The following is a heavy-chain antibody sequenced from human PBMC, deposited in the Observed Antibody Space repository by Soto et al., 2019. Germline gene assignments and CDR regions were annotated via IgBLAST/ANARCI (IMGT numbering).Heavy chain of an antibody. V-gene: IGHV3-21*04. CDR2: ISSGGDYI. J-gene: IGHJ4*02. CDR1: GFTFSNYG. CDR3: ARGASSFDN. Sequence: PGGSLRLSCAASGFTFSNYGMNWVRQAPGKGLEWLSSISSGGDYINYADSVKGRFTISRDTSNNTLYLQMNSLRAEDTAVYYCARGASSFDNWGQGTLVTVSS.